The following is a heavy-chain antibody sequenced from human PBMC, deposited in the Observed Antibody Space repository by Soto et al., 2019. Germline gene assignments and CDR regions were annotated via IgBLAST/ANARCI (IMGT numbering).Heavy chain of an antibody. D-gene: IGHD6-19*01. Sequence: PSETLSLTCAVYGGSFSGYYWSWIRQPPGKGLEWIGEINHSGSTNYNPSLKSRVTISVDTSKNQFSLKLSSVTAADTAVYFCARIPPPYSSGWLDYWGQGTLVTVSS. J-gene: IGHJ4*02. CDR2: INHSGST. CDR3: ARIPPPYSSGWLDY. V-gene: IGHV4-34*01. CDR1: GGSFSGYY.